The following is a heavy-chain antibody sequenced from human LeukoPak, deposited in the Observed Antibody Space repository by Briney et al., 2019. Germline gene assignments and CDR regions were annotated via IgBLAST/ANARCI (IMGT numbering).Heavy chain of an antibody. D-gene: IGHD2-15*01. J-gene: IGHJ2*01. Sequence: PSETLSLTCTVSGGSISRGDYYWSWIRQPPGKGLEWIGYIYYSGSTYYNPSLKSRVTISVDTSKNQFSLKLSSVTAADTAVYYCARGGKAAVRFDLWGRGTLVTVSS. CDR1: GGSISRGDYY. CDR3: ARGGKAAVRFDL. CDR2: IYYSGST. V-gene: IGHV4-30-4*01.